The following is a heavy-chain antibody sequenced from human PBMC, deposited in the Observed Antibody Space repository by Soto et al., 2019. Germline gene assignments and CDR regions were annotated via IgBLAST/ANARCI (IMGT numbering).Heavy chain of an antibody. CDR1: GFTFSSYA. CDR3: ARFLSSWEDHDAFDI. CDR2: ISYDGSNK. Sequence: GGSLRLSCAASGFTFSSYAMHWFRQAPGKGLEWVAVISYDGSNKYYADSVKGRFTISRDNSKNTLYLQMNSLRAEDTAVYYCARFLSSWEDHDAFDICGQGTMVTVSS. J-gene: IGHJ3*02. D-gene: IGHD6-13*01. V-gene: IGHV3-30-3*01.